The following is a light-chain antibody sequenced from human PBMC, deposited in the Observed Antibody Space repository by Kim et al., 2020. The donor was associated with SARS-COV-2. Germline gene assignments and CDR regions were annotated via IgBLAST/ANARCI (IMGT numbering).Light chain of an antibody. CDR2: DAS. J-gene: IGKJ1*01. Sequence: DIQMTQSPSSLSASVGDRVTITCRASQSISSWLAWYQQKPEKAPKSLIYDASSLQSGVPSRFRGSGSGTDFTLTINSLQPEDFATYYCQQYDSYPRTFGQGTKLDIK. CDR1: QSISSW. V-gene: IGKV1D-16*01. CDR3: QQYDSYPRT.